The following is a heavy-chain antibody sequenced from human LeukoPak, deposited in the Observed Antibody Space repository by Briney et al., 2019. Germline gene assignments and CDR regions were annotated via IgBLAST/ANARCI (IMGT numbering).Heavy chain of an antibody. CDR2: ISYDGSNK. D-gene: IGHD3-16*01. Sequence: GGSLRLSCAASGFTFSTYAMHWFRQTPGKGLEWVAVISYDGSNKYYADSVKGRFTISRDNSKNTLFLQMNSLRAEDRAVYYCARGSSPGGDGDYADYWGQGTLVTVSS. CDR1: GFTFSTYA. CDR3: ARGSSPGGDGDYADY. J-gene: IGHJ4*02. V-gene: IGHV3-30-3*01.